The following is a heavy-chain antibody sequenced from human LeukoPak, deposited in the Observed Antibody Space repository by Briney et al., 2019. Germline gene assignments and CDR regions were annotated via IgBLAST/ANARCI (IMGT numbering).Heavy chain of an antibody. CDR1: GYTFTGYY. D-gene: IGHD3-22*01. Sequence: ASVKVSCTASGYTFTGYYMHWVRQAPGQGLEWMGWINPNSGGTNYAQKFQGRVTMTRDTPISTAYMELSRLRADDTAVYYCARSRTRITMIVVVIQGALDYWGQGTLVTVSS. CDR2: INPNSGGT. J-gene: IGHJ4*02. CDR3: ARSRTRITMIVVVIQGALDY. V-gene: IGHV1-2*02.